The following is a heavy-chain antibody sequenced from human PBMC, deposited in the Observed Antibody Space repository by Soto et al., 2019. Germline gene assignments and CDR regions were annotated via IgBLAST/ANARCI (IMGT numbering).Heavy chain of an antibody. D-gene: IGHD7-27*01. CDR1: GFTFSDYW. Sequence: EVQLVQSGGGLLQPGGSLRLSCAASGFTFSDYWMYWVRQAPGEGLVWASRINTAGSVTNYEDSVKGRFTISRDNAKNTLYLQINSLRVEDTAVYYCARASMGTLEYWGQGTLVTVSS. V-gene: IGHV3-74*01. J-gene: IGHJ4*02. CDR2: INTAGSVT. CDR3: ARASMGTLEY.